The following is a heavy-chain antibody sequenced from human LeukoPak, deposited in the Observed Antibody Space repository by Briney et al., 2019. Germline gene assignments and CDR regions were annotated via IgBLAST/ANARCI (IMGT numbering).Heavy chain of an antibody. Sequence: GRSLRLSCAASGFTFSSYAMHWVRQAPGKGLEWVAVIPYDGSNKYYADSVKGRFTISRDNSKNTLYLQMNSLRAEDTAVYYCARDGGWEPFSFDYWGQGTLVTVSS. CDR1: GFTFSSYA. CDR2: IPYDGSNK. J-gene: IGHJ4*02. D-gene: IGHD1-26*01. V-gene: IGHV3-30*04. CDR3: ARDGGWEPFSFDY.